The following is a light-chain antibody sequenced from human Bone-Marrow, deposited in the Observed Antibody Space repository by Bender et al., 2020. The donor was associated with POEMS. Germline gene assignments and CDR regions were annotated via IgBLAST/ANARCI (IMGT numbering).Light chain of an antibody. CDR2: INN. Sequence: QSVLTQPPSASGTPGQRVTISCSGSSSNIGSNTVTWYQQLPGTAPKLLIYINNQRPSGVPDRFSGSKSGTSASLAISGLQSEDEADYYCAAWEDSLNGWVFGGGTKLTVL. CDR3: AAWEDSLNGWV. V-gene: IGLV1-44*01. J-gene: IGLJ3*02. CDR1: SSNIGSNT.